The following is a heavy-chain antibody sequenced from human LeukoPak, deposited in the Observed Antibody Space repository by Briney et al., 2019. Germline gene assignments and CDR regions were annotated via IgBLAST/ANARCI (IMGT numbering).Heavy chain of an antibody. V-gene: IGHV3-30*18. D-gene: IGHD6-19*01. CDR3: AKDLRGIAVADDAFDI. J-gene: IGHJ3*02. Sequence: GGSLRLSCAASGFTFSSYGMHWVRQAPGKGLEWVAVISYDGSNKYYADSVKGRFTISRDNSKNTLCLQMNSLRAEDTAVYYCAKDLRGIAVADDAFDIWGQGTMVTVSS. CDR1: GFTFSSYG. CDR2: ISYDGSNK.